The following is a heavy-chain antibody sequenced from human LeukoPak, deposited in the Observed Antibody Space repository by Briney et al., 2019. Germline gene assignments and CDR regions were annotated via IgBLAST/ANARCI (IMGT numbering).Heavy chain of an antibody. J-gene: IGHJ4*02. CDR1: GGYISSSNW. CDR2: INYSGYT. D-gene: IGHD6-13*01. CDR3: ASHAGAADISGYSFDF. V-gene: IGHV4-59*08. Sequence: PSGTLSLTCAVSGGYISSSNWWSWIRQPPGKGLEWIGYINYSGYTNYNPSLKSRVTISIDTSKNQFSLILSSVTDADTAVYHCASHAGAADISGYSFDFWGQGTLVTVSS.